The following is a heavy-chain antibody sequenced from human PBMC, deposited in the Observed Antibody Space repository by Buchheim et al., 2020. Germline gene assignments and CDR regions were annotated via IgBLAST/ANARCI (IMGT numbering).Heavy chain of an antibody. CDR1: GGSISSGGYY. V-gene: IGHV4-31*03. CDR2: IYYSGST. D-gene: IGHD6-13*01. CDR3: ARDKRENQQLVLSYFDY. J-gene: IGHJ4*02. Sequence: QVQLQESGPGLVKPSQTLSLTCTVSGGSISSGGYYWRWIRQHPGKGLEWIGYIYYSGSTYYNPSLTSRVTISVDTSKNQFSLKLSSVTAADTAVYYCARDKRENQQLVLSYFDYWGQGTL.